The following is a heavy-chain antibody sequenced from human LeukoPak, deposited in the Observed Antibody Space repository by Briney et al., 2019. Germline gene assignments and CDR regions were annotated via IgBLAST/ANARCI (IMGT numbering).Heavy chain of an antibody. CDR3: CRRWLNYYYYGMDV. CDR2: IKEDGSEK. V-gene: IGHV3-7*01. CDR1: EFTFSSHW. Sequence: GESLRLSCAASEFTFSSHWMSWVRQAPGKGLEWVANIKEDGSEKYYVDSVKGRFTTSRDNAKNSLYLQMNSLRAEDTAVYYCCRRWLNYYYYGMDVWGQGTTVTVSS. D-gene: IGHD5-18*01. J-gene: IGHJ6*02.